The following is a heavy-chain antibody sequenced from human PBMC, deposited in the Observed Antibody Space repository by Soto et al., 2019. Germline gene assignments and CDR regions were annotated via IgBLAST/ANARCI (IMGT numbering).Heavy chain of an antibody. CDR1: GFTFSNHY. D-gene: IGHD2-21*01. CDR2: IRHKPMGYTT. V-gene: IGHV3-72*01. Sequence: EVQLVESGGGLVRPEGSLRLSCTASGFTFSNHYFDWVRQAPGKGLEWVGRIRHKPMGYTTEYAASVKGRFTISRDDSRDSLYRQMNSLKTEDTAVYYCTRAGILTTTYYFDYRGQGTLVTVSS. CDR3: TRAGILTTTYYFDY. J-gene: IGHJ4*02.